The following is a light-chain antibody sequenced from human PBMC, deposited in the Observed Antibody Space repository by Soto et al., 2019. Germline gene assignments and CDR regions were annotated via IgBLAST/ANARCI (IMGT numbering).Light chain of an antibody. CDR2: GAS. CDR3: QQYNSYST. J-gene: IGKJ1*01. CDR1: QSVRSN. Sequence: EILMTQSPYTLSVSPGERATLSCRASQSVRSNLAWYQQKPAQAPRLLIYGASSXXTGIPSRFSGSGSGAEXTLXISSXQXXDXATYYCQQYNSYSTFGQGTKVDIK. V-gene: IGKV3-15*01.